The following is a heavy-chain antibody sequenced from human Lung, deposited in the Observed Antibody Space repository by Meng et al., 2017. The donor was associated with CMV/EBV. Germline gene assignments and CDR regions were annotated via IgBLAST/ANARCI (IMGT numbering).Heavy chain of an antibody. Sequence: SCAASGFTFSDYGMSWVRQVPGKGLEWLSGISGSGGRTYYAESIKGRFTISRDNSRNTIYLQMDNLRAEDTAVYYCAKDRGDYSNFRFDPWGQGTLVTVSS. J-gene: IGHJ5*02. D-gene: IGHD4-11*01. CDR1: GFTFSDYG. V-gene: IGHV3-23*01. CDR2: ISGSGGRT. CDR3: AKDRGDYSNFRFDP.